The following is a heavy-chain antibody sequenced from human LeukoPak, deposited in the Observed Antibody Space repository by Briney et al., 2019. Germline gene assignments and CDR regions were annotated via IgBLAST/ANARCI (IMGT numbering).Heavy chain of an antibody. CDR2: IYTSGST. CDR1: GGSISSGSYY. CDR3: ARESELYGDDDY. D-gene: IGHD4-17*01. J-gene: IGHJ4*02. Sequence: SETLSLTCTVSGGSISSGSYYWSWIRQPAGKGLEWIGRIYTSGSTNYNPSLKGRVTISVDTSKNQFSLKLSSVTAADTAVYYCARESELYGDDDYWGQGTLVTVSS. V-gene: IGHV4-61*02.